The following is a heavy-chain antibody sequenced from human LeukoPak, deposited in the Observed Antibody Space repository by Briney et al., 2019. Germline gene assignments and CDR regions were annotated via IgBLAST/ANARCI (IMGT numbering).Heavy chain of an antibody. Sequence: SETLSLTCSVFGGSVSGYYWTWVRQPPGKGLEWIGQIHYSGKADYNPSLKSRITISVDTSKNEISLRMSSMTAADTGIYYCAKFEADYDMAVWGQGTTVTVSS. CDR2: IHYSGKA. CDR3: AKFEADYDMAV. V-gene: IGHV4-59*02. D-gene: IGHD3-9*01. CDR1: GGSVSGYY. J-gene: IGHJ6*02.